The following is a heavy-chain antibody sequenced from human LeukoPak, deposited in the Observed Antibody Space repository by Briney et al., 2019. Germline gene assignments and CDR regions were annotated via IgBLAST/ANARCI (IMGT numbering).Heavy chain of an antibody. Sequence: GGSLRLSCAASGFTFSSYEMNWVRQAPGKGLEWASYISSSGRTTYYADSLKGRFTISRDNAKKLLFLQMNSLRAEDTAVYYCAREEGGRLGIDYYFDYWGQGTLVTVSS. D-gene: IGHD7-27*01. CDR2: ISSSGRTT. V-gene: IGHV3-48*03. J-gene: IGHJ4*02. CDR1: GFTFSSYE. CDR3: AREEGGRLGIDYYFDY.